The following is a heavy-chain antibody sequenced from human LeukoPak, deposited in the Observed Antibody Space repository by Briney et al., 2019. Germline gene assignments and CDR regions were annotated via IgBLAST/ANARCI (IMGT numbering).Heavy chain of an antibody. J-gene: IGHJ4*02. Sequence: GGSLRLSCAASGFTFSSYAMSWVRQAPGKGLEWVSAISGSGGSTYYADSVKGRFTISRDNSKNTLYLQMNSLRAEDTAVYYCAKEARYYYDSSGYRDYWGQGTLVTVSS. CDR1: GFTFSSYA. D-gene: IGHD3-22*01. V-gene: IGHV3-23*01. CDR3: AKEARYYYDSSGYRDY. CDR2: ISGSGGST.